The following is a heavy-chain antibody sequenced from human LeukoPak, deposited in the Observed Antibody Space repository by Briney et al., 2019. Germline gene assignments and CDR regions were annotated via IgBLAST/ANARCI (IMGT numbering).Heavy chain of an antibody. CDR2: IYYSGST. CDR1: GGSISSSSYY. Sequence: PSETLPLTCTVSGGSISSSSYYWGWIRQPPGKGLEWIGSIYYSGSTYYNPSLKSRVTISVDTSKNQFSLKLSSVTAADTAVYYCARKYYGSGSYYKDINFDYWGQGTLVTVSS. CDR3: ARKYYGSGSYYKDINFDY. D-gene: IGHD3-10*01. J-gene: IGHJ4*02. V-gene: IGHV4-39*01.